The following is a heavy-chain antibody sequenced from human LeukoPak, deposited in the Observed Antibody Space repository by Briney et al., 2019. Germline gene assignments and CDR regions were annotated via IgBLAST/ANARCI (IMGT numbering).Heavy chain of an antibody. CDR3: ARVLAVAGTCNDY. CDR2: IYYSGST. CDR1: GGSISSYY. D-gene: IGHD6-19*01. Sequence: SETLSLTCTVSGGSISSYYWSWIRQPPGKGLEWIGYIYYSGSTNYNPSLKSRVTISVDTSKNQFSLKLSSVTAADTAVYYCARVLAVAGTCNDYWGQGTLVTVSS. V-gene: IGHV4-59*08. J-gene: IGHJ4*02.